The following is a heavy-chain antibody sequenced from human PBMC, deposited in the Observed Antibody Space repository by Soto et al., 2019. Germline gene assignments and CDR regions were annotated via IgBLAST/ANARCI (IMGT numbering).Heavy chain of an antibody. Sequence: GGSLRLSCSGSGFTFSYYSVHWVRQAPGKGLDWVALISHDGTTKYSEDSVKGRFTISRDNSKSTIYLQMNNLRTEDTAVYYCAREDYRDYKKDYWGQGTLVTVSS. CDR3: AREDYRDYKKDY. V-gene: IGHV3-30-3*01. CDR1: GFTFSYYS. J-gene: IGHJ4*02. CDR2: ISHDGTTK. D-gene: IGHD4-17*01.